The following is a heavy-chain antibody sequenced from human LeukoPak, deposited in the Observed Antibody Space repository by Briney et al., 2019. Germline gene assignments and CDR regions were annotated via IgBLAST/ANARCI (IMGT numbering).Heavy chain of an antibody. CDR3: AIAAAGTLADF. CDR1: GFTFSSYT. Sequence: PGGSLRLSCAASGFTFSSYTMHWVRQAPGKGLEYVSAISSHGGSTYYADSVKGRLSTSRDSSKNTLYLQMSSLRAEDTAVYYCAIAAAGTLADFWGQGTLVTVSS. J-gene: IGHJ4*02. V-gene: IGHV3-64D*09. D-gene: IGHD6-13*01. CDR2: ISSHGGST.